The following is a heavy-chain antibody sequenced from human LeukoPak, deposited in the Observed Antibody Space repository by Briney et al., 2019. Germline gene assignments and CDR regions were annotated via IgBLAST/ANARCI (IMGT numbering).Heavy chain of an antibody. CDR2: ISGSGGST. J-gene: IGHJ4*02. CDR3: ANYVDIVDTGY. CDR1: GFTFSSYA. Sequence: GGSLRLSCAASGFTFSSYAMSWVRQAPGKGLEWVSAISGSGGSTYYADSVKGRFTISRDNSKNTLYLQMNSLRAEDTAVYYCANYVDIVDTGYWGQGTLVTVSS. D-gene: IGHD5-12*01. V-gene: IGHV3-23*01.